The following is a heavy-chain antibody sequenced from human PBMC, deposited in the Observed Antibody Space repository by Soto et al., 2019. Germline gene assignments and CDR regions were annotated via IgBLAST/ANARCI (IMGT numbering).Heavy chain of an antibody. J-gene: IGHJ5*02. CDR1: GFSISSGYF. CDR3: ARYSSCYYWFDP. CDR2: IYHSGTT. V-gene: IGHV4-38-2*01. D-gene: IGHD3-22*01. Sequence: PSETLSLTCAVSGFSISSGYFWGWIRQPPGKGPEWLGSIYHSGTTYYNPSVKGRVTISVDTSKNQFSLKMSSVTAADTAVYYCARYSSCYYWFDPWGQGXLVTVYS.